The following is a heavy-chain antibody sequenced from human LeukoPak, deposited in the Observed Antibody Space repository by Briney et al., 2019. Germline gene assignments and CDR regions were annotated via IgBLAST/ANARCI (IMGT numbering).Heavy chain of an antibody. CDR3: ARDTSGYYDILTGYYRAGKDFDY. Sequence: GGSLRLSCAASGFTFSSYSMNWVRQAPGKGLEWVSYISSSSSTIYYADSVKGRFTISRDNAKNSLYLQMNSLRAEDTAVYYCARDTSGYYDILTGYYRAGKDFDYWGQGTLVTVSS. D-gene: IGHD3-9*01. J-gene: IGHJ4*02. V-gene: IGHV3-48*01. CDR1: GFTFSSYS. CDR2: ISSSSSTI.